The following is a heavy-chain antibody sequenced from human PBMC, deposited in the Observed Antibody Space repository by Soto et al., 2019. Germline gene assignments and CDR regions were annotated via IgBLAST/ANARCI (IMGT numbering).Heavy chain of an antibody. V-gene: IGHV3-30-3*01. CDR1: GFTFSSYA. J-gene: IGHJ6*02. Sequence: QVQLVESGGGVVQPGRSLRLSCAASGFTFSSYAMHWVRQAPGKGLEWVAVISYDGSNKYYADSVKGRFTISRDNSKNTLYLQMNSLRAEDTAVYYCARDEAYYYGMDVWGQGTTVTVSS. CDR3: ARDEAYYYGMDV. CDR2: ISYDGSNK.